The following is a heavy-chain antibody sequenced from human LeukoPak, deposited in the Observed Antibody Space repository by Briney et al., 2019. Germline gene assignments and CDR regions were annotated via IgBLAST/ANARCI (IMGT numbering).Heavy chain of an antibody. CDR1: GFTFSSYG. D-gene: IGHD2-21*02. CDR3: AKDGGGDAFDY. J-gene: IGHJ4*02. CDR2: ISYDGSNK. V-gene: IGHV3-30*18. Sequence: PGGPLRLFCAASGFTFSSYGMHWVRQAPGKGLEWVAVISYDGSNKYYADSVKGRFTISRDNSKNTLYLQMNSLRAEDTAVYYCAKDGGGDAFDYWGQGTLVTVSS.